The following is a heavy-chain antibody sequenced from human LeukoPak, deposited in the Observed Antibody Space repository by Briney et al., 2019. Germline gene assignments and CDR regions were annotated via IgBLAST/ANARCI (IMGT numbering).Heavy chain of an antibody. D-gene: IGHD5-24*01. CDR2: IYSSGSTNYNPSLKSGST. Sequence: SETLSLTCSVSGGSISSSAYYWSWIRQPAGKGLEWIGRIYSSGSTNYNPSLKSGSTNYNPSLKSRVTISRDTSKNQFSLKLTSVTAADTAMYYCARERDGYRTYYYYYMDVWGEGTTVTVSS. CDR3: ARERDGYRTYYYYYMDV. J-gene: IGHJ6*03. V-gene: IGHV4-61*02. CDR1: GGSISSSAYY.